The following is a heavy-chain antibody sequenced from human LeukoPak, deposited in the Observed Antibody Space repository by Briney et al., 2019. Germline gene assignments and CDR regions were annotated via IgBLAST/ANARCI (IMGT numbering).Heavy chain of an antibody. CDR3: ARADQYSYGYFDY. CDR2: INHSGST. V-gene: IGHV4-34*01. D-gene: IGHD5-18*01. J-gene: IGHJ4*02. Sequence: PSETLSLTCAVYGGSFSGYYWSWIRQPPGKGPEWIGEINHSGSTNYNPSLKSRVTISVDTSKNQFSLKLSSVTAADTAVYYCARADQYSYGYFDYWGQGTLVTVSS. CDR1: GGSFSGYY.